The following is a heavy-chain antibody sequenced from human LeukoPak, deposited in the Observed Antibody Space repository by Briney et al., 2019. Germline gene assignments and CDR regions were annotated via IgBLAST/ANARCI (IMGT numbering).Heavy chain of an antibody. D-gene: IGHD1-26*01. V-gene: IGHV4-4*07. CDR3: ASEQTTSGGRRLDS. CDR2: IYSSGIT. Sequence: PSETLSLTCTVSGGSITDSFRTWIRQPAGKGLEWIGRIYSSGITNCSPSLKSRVTMSVDTSKNQFSLNLTSVTAADTAVYFCASEQTTSGGRRLDSWGQGTLVIVSS. CDR1: GGSITDSF. J-gene: IGHJ4*02.